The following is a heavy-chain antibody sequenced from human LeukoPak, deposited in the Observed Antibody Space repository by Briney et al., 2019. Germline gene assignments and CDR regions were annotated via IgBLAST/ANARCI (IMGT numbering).Heavy chain of an antibody. CDR2: INPHSGAT. CDR3: VRDPGSGYSFLYYFDY. D-gene: IGHD5-18*01. J-gene: IGHJ4*02. V-gene: IGHV1-2*02. Sequence: GASVKVSCKSSGHTFSAYYMHWVRQAPGQGLEWMGWINPHSGATHSAQKFQGRVTMTRDTSISTAYMELSRLRSDDTAVYYCVRDPGSGYSFLYYFDYWGQGTLVTVSS. CDR1: GHTFSAYY.